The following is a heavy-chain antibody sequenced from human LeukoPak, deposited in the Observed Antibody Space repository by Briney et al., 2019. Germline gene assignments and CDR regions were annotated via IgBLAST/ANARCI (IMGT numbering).Heavy chain of an antibody. J-gene: IGHJ5*02. CDR3: AKDHGGYSSSWYLGWFDP. D-gene: IGHD6-13*01. Sequence: PGGSLRLSCAASGFTFSSYAMSWVRQAPGKGLEWVSAISGSGGSTYYADSVKGRFTISRDNSKNTLYLQMNSLRAEDTAVYYCAKDHGGYSSSWYLGWFDPWGQGTLVTVSS. V-gene: IGHV3-23*01. CDR2: ISGSGGST. CDR1: GFTFSSYA.